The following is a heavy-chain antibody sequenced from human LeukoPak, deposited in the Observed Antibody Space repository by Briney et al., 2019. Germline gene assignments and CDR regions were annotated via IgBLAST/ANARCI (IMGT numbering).Heavy chain of an antibody. D-gene: IGHD1-26*01. CDR2: IYYSGTT. CDR3: AREGTIVGATRLYYFDY. Sequence: SETLSLTCTVSGGSITSGDYYWSWLRQHPGKGLEWFGYIYYSGTTNYNPSLKSRVTISVDTSKNQFSLKLSSVTAADTAVYCCAREGTIVGATRLYYFDYWGQGTLVTVSS. V-gene: IGHV4-61*08. CDR1: GGSITSGDYY. J-gene: IGHJ4*02.